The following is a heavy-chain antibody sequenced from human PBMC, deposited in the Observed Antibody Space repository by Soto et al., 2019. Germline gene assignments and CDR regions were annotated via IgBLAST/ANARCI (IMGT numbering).Heavy chain of an antibody. D-gene: IGHD3-22*01. J-gene: IGHJ4*02. CDR1: GGSFSGYY. CDR3: ARGDYYDSSSRY. CDR2: INHSGST. V-gene: IGHV4-34*01. Sequence: QVQLQQWGAGLLKPSETLSLTCAVYGGSFSGYYWSWIRQPPGKGLEWIGEINHSGSTNYNPSLKSRVTISVDTYKNQFSLTLSSVTAADTAVYYCARGDYYDSSSRYWGQGTLVTFSS.